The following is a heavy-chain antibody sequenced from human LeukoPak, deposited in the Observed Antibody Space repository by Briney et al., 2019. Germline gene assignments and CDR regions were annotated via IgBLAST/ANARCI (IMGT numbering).Heavy chain of an antibody. CDR2: ISGSGGST. Sequence: QTGGSLRLSCAAPGFTFSSYAMSWVRQAPGKGLEWVSAISGSGGSTYYADSVKGRFTISRDNSKNTLYLQMNSLRAEDTAVYYCAKHKTGDYAFDIWGQGTMVTVSS. J-gene: IGHJ3*02. V-gene: IGHV3-23*01. D-gene: IGHD7-27*01. CDR1: GFTFSSYA. CDR3: AKHKTGDYAFDI.